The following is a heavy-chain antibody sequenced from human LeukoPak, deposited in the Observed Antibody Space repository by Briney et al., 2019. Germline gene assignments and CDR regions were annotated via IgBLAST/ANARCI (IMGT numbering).Heavy chain of an antibody. D-gene: IGHD3-9*01. CDR3: AKDVSRILTGARNYFDS. CDR1: GFTFSSYA. J-gene: IGHJ4*02. V-gene: IGHV3-30*02. CDR2: IRYDERNK. Sequence: GRSLRLSCAASGFTFSSYAMHWVRQAPGKGLEWVAFIRYDERNKYYSDSVKGRFTISRDNSKNTLYLQMNSLRAEDTAVYYCAKDVSRILTGARNYFDSWGQGTLVTVSS.